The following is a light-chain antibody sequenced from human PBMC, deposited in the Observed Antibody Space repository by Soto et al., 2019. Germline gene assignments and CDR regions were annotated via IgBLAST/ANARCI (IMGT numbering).Light chain of an antibody. CDR2: EVS. CDR1: SSDVGGYNY. CDR3: SSYTSSRTLI. Sequence: QSALTQPASVSGSPGQSITISCTGTSSDVGGYNYVSWYQQHPGKAPKLVIHEVSNRPSGVSNRFSGSKSGSTASLTISGLQAEDEDDYYCSSYTSSRTLIFGGGTKVTVL. J-gene: IGLJ2*01. V-gene: IGLV2-14*01.